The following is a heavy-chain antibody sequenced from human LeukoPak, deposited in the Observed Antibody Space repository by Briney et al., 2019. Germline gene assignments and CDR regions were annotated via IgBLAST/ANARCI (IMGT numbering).Heavy chain of an antibody. J-gene: IGHJ3*02. D-gene: IGHD6-13*01. CDR1: GFTFNSYS. V-gene: IGHV3-21*01. CDR3: AGVSIAAAQGAFDI. Sequence: GGSLRLSCAASGFTFNSYSMNWVRQAPGKGLEWVSSISSSSSYIYYADSVKGRFTISRDNAKNSLYLQMNSLRAEDTAVYYCAGVSIAAAQGAFDIWGQGTMVTVSS. CDR2: ISSSSSYI.